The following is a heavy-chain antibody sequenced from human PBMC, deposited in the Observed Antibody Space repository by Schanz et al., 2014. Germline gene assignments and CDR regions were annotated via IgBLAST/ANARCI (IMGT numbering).Heavy chain of an antibody. CDR2: INPSGGGT. CDR1: GYTLSAYS. CDR3: ASSGAGYSSSWDFDF. V-gene: IGHV1-46*01. Sequence: QVQLVQSGTQVKKPGASVKVSCKASGYTLSAYSLHWVRQAPGQGLEWMGIINPSGGGTSYALRFQDRVTVTRDTSRSTVYMELSSLRSEDTAVYYCASSGAGYSSSWDFDFWGQGTLGTVSS. J-gene: IGHJ4*02. D-gene: IGHD6-13*01.